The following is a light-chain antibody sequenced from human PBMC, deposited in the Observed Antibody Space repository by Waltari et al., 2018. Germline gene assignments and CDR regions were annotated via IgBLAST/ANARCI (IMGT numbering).Light chain of an antibody. CDR2: ATS. V-gene: IGKV1D-12*01. CDR3: LQAQRFPLT. J-gene: IGKJ4*01. Sequence: DTQLTQSPSSVSASVGDRVTITCRASQGISSWLAWYQQKPGKPPKLLIYATSSLQSGVPSRFSGSGSGTDFTLTISSLQPEDFATYDCLQAQRFPLTFGGGTTVEIK. CDR1: QGISSW.